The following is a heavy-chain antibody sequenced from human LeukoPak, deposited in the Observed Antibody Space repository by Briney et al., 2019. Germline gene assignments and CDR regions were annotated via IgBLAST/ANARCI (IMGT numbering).Heavy chain of an antibody. CDR3: AKVLTAAGLDL. CDR2: IHDDGRT. V-gene: IGHV4/OR15-8*01. CDR1: GGSMSDSIT. J-gene: IGHJ5*02. Sequence: SETLPLTCGVSGGSMSDSITWGWVRQPPGKGLEWLANIHDDGRTAPNPSLRSPLTISQDRSKNQFSLKVSSVTAADTAFYYCAKVLTAAGLDLWGQGILVTVSS. D-gene: IGHD6-25*01.